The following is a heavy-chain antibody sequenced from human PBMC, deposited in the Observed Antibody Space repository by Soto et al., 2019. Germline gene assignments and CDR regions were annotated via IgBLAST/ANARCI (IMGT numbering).Heavy chain of an antibody. CDR1: GGSISSSSYY. CDR3: ARGGYSYAHDY. CDR2: IYYSGST. V-gene: IGHV4-39*01. Sequence: QLQLQESGPGLVKPSETLSLTCTVSGGSISSSSYYWGWIRQPPGKGLEWIGSIYYSGSTYYNPSLKSRVTISVDTSKNQFSLKLSSVTAADTAVYYCARGGYSYAHDYWGQGTLVTVSS. J-gene: IGHJ4*02. D-gene: IGHD5-18*01.